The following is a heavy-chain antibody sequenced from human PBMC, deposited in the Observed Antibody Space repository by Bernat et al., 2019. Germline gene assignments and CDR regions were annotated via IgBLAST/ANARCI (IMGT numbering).Heavy chain of an antibody. V-gene: IGHV3-7*03. J-gene: IGHJ6*02. Sequence: EVQLVESGGGLVQPGGSLRLSCAASGFTLSTYWMSWVRQAPGKGLEWVANIKKDGSEKYYVDSVKGRFTISRDNAKNSLYLQMNSLRAEDTAVYYCAREGRVVVAATLYYYGMDVWGQGTTVTVSS. D-gene: IGHD2-15*01. CDR3: AREGRVVVAATLYYYGMDV. CDR2: IKKDGSEK. CDR1: GFTLSTYW.